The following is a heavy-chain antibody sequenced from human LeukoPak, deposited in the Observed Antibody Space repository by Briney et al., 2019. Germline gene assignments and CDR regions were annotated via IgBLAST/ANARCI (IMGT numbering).Heavy chain of an antibody. V-gene: IGHV1-46*01. J-gene: IGHJ4*02. CDR2: IGPSGST. Sequence: ASVKVSFTASGHTFSNYYMHSGRQAPGQGLEWMGIIGPSGSTTYLQKFQGRVTMTRDTSTSPVYMELSSLRSDDTAVYYCAREYPNTLYFDQWGQGTLVSVSS. D-gene: IGHD1/OR15-1a*01. CDR3: AREYPNTLYFDQ. CDR1: GHTFSNYY.